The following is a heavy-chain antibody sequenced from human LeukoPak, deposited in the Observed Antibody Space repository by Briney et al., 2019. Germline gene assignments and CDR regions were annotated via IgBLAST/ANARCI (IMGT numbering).Heavy chain of an antibody. CDR3: AKERSSRWYVNSLDY. CDR2: ISGGGEST. D-gene: IGHD6-13*01. V-gene: IGHV3-23*01. J-gene: IGHJ4*02. CDR1: GFTFSTYA. Sequence: PGGSLRLSCAASGFTFSTYAMSWVRQAPGKGLEWVSGISGGGESTYYADSVKGWLTISRDNSKKTLYLQMNSLRADDTAVYYCAKERSSRWYVNSLDYWGQGTLVTVSS.